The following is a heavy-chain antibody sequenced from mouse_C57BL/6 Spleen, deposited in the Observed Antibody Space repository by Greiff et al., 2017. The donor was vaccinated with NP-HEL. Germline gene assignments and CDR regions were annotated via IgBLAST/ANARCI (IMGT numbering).Heavy chain of an antibody. J-gene: IGHJ4*01. Sequence: QVQLQQPGAELVRPGSSVKLSCKASGYTFTSYWMDWVKQRPGQGLEWIGNIYPSDSETHYNQKFKDKATLTVDKSSSTAYMQLSSLTSEDSAVYYCARMGRDAMDYWGQGTSVTVSS. CDR1: GYTFTSYW. V-gene: IGHV1-61*01. D-gene: IGHD4-1*01. CDR2: IYPSDSET. CDR3: ARMGRDAMDY.